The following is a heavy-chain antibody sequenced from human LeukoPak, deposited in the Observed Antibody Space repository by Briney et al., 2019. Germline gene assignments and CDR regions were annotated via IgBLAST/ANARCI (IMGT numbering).Heavy chain of an antibody. Sequence: GGSLRLSCAASGFTFSDYYMSWIRQAPGKGLEWVSYISSSISYTNYADSVKGRFTISRDNAKNSLYLQMNSLRAEDTAVYYCARDRSAVAVTFDYWGQGTLVTVSS. CDR1: GFTFSDYY. CDR2: ISSSISYT. D-gene: IGHD6-19*01. CDR3: ARDRSAVAVTFDY. V-gene: IGHV3-11*06. J-gene: IGHJ4*02.